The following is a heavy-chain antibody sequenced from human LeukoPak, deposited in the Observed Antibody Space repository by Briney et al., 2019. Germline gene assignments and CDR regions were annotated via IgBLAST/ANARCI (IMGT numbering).Heavy chain of an antibody. CDR1: GGSFSGYY. CDR3: ARSGLLRFFDY. V-gene: IGHV4-34*01. Sequence: PSETLSLTCAVYGGSFSGYYWSWIRQPPGKGLEWIGEINHSGSTNYNPSLKSRVTISVDTSKNQFSLKLSSVTAADTAVYYCARSGLLRFFDYWGQGTLVTVSS. CDR2: INHSGST. J-gene: IGHJ4*02. D-gene: IGHD3-3*01.